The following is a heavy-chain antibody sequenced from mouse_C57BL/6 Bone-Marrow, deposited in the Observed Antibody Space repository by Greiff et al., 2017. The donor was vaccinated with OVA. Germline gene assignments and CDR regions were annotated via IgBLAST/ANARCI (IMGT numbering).Heavy chain of an antibody. J-gene: IGHJ3*01. CDR1: GYTFTSYW. Sequence: QVQLQQPGAELVMPGASVKLSCKASGYTFTSYWMHWVKQRPGQGLEWIGEIDPSDSYTNYNQKFKGKSTLTVDKSSSTAYMQLSSLTSEDSAVDYCAGGYDGDWFAYWGQGTLVTVSA. D-gene: IGHD2-2*01. CDR2: IDPSDSYT. CDR3: AGGYDGDWFAY. V-gene: IGHV1-69*01.